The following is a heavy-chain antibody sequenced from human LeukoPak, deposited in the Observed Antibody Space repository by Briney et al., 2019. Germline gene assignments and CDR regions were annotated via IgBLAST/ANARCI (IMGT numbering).Heavy chain of an antibody. CDR2: ISSSGSTI. CDR1: GFTFSSYS. J-gene: IGHJ4*02. CDR3: ARGTDGTRD. V-gene: IGHV3-48*02. Sequence: GGSLRLSCAASGFTFSSYSMNWVRQAPGEGLEWISYISSSGSTIHYADSVKGRFTISRDNAENSLSPHMNNLRDEDTAVYYCARGTDGTRDWGLGTLVTVSS. D-gene: IGHD2-8*01.